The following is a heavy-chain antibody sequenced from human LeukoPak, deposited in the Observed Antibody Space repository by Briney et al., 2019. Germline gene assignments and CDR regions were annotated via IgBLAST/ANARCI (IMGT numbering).Heavy chain of an antibody. D-gene: IGHD1-26*01. CDR1: GFTFSSYW. CDR3: AKDMGYSGSSPIDS. Sequence: GGSLRLSCAASGFTFSSYWMSWVRQAPGKGLEWVSVISGSGGSTYYADSVKGRFTISRDNSKNTLYLQMNSLRAEDTAVYYCAKDMGYSGSSPIDSWGQGTLVTVSS. V-gene: IGHV3-23*01. CDR2: ISGSGGST. J-gene: IGHJ4*02.